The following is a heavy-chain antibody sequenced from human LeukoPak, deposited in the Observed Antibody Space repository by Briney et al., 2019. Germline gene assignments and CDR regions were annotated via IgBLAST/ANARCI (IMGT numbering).Heavy chain of an antibody. J-gene: IGHJ2*01. CDR3: ARGTYSSSWRYFDL. CDR2: IYYSGNA. D-gene: IGHD6-13*01. Sequence: SQTLSLTCTVSGGSISSGGYYWSWIRQPPGKGLEWIGYIYYSGNAYYSPSLKSRLTILVDTSKNQFSLNLSSVTAADTAVYYCARGTYSSSWRYFDLWGRGTLVTVSS. V-gene: IGHV4-30-4*01. CDR1: GGSISSGGYY.